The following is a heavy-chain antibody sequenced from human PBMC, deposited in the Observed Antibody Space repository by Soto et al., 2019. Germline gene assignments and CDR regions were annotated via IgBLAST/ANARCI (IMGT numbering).Heavy chain of an antibody. Sequence: GVSLRLSCAASGFTFSSYAMHWVRQAPGKGLEWVAVISYDGSNKYYADSVKGRFTISRDNSKNTLYLQMNSLRAEDTAVYYCARHQLAEAGYQLLSSYFDYWGQGTLVTVSS. D-gene: IGHD2-2*01. J-gene: IGHJ4*02. CDR3: ARHQLAEAGYQLLSSYFDY. CDR2: ISYDGSNK. CDR1: GFTFSSYA. V-gene: IGHV3-30-3*01.